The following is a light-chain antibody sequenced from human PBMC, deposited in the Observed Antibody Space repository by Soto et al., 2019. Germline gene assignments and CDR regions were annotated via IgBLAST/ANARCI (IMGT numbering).Light chain of an antibody. J-gene: IGLJ1*01. Sequence: QSALTQPASVSGSHGQSITISCTGTSSDVGGYNYVSWYQQHPGKAPKLMIYDVSNRPSGGSNRFSGSKSGNTASLTISGLQDEDEADYYCSSYTSSSTYVFGTGTKVTVL. CDR3: SSYTSSSTYV. CDR1: SSDVGGYNY. V-gene: IGLV2-14*01. CDR2: DVS.